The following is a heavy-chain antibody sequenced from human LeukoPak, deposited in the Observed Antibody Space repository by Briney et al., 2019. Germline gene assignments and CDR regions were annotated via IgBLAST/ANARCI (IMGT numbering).Heavy chain of an antibody. CDR1: GFTFSNYA. V-gene: IGHV3-23*01. CDR3: ARDSPIGTYYHYNGMDV. D-gene: IGHD1-26*01. CDR2: ISGTGGST. J-gene: IGHJ6*02. Sequence: GGSLRLSCAASGFTFSNYAMSWVRQAPGKGLEWVSVISGTGGSTYYADSAKGRFTISRDNSKNTVYLQMNSLRAEDTAVYYCARDSPIGTYYHYNGMDVWGQGSTVIVSS.